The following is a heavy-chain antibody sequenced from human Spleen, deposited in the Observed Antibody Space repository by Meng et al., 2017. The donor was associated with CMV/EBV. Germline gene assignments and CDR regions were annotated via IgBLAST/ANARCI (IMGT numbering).Heavy chain of an antibody. J-gene: IGHJ4*02. D-gene: IGHD3-10*01. CDR2: IKKDGSEE. CDR1: GFTFSNNW. Sequence: GESLKISCAASGFTFSNNWMSGVRQAPGKGLEWVASIKKDGSEEYYVESVKDRFTISRDNAKNSLSLQMNILRAEDTAVYYCARVGSSSGSYYYWGQGTLVTVSS. CDR3: ARVGSSSGSYYY. V-gene: IGHV3-7*01.